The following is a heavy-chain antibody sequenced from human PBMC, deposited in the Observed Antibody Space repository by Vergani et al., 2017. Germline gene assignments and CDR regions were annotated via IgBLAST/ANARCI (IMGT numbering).Heavy chain of an antibody. CDR2: IYYSGST. Sequence: QVQLQQWGAGLLKPSETLSLTCAVYGGSFSGYYWSWIRQPPGKGLEWIGYIYYSGSTYYNPSLKSRVTISVDTSKNQFSLKLSSVTAADTAVYYCARHLSSTSLAATVGATAAFDIWGQGTMVTVSS. CDR3: ARHLSSTSLAATVGATAAFDI. V-gene: IGHV4-34*01. CDR1: GGSFSGYY. D-gene: IGHD2-2*01. J-gene: IGHJ3*02.